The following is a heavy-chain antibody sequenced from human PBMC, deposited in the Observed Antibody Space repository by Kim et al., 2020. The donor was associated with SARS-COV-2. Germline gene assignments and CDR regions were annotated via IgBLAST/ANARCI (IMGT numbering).Heavy chain of an antibody. CDR2: INAANGNT. J-gene: IGHJ4*02. D-gene: IGHD3-22*01. CDR1: GYTFTNYA. V-gene: IGHV1-3*01. Sequence: ASVKVSCKASGYTFTNYAVHWVRQAPGQRLEWMGWINAANGNTKYSEIFQGRVTITRDTSASTAYMELSRLRSEDTAVYYCARDCGDSYDSNSNYYCTPLDYWGQGTLVTVSS. CDR3: ARDCGDSYDSNSNYYCTPLDY.